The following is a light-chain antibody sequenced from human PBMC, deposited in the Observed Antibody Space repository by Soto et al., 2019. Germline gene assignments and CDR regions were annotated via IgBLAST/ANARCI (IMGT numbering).Light chain of an antibody. V-gene: IGLV3-21*02. Sequence: SYELTQPPSVSVAPGQTARITCGGNNIGSKSVPWYRQKQGRAPVLVVYDDNDRPSGIPEGFSGSDSGNTATLTISRVEAGDEADYYCQVWHSGVDWVFGGGTKLTVL. CDR3: QVWHSGVDWV. CDR2: DDN. J-gene: IGLJ2*01. CDR1: NIGSKS.